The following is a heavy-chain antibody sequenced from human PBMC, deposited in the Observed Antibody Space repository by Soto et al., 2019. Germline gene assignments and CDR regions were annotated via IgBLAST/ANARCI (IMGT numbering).Heavy chain of an antibody. CDR3: ARDQRLYDYVWGSYRYSWFDP. CDR2: IYYSGST. J-gene: IGHJ5*02. D-gene: IGHD3-16*02. Sequence: DTLSLTCTVSGGSISSYYWSWIRQPPGKGLEWIGYIYYSGSTNYNPSLKSRVTISVDTSKNQFSLKLSSVTAADTAVYYCARDQRLYDYVWGSYRYSWFDPWGQGTLVTVSS. V-gene: IGHV4-59*01. CDR1: GGSISSYY.